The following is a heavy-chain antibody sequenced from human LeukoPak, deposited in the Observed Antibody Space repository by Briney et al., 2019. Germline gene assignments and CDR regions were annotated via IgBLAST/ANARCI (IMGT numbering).Heavy chain of an antibody. Sequence: PSETLSLTCTVSGGSISSSPYYWGWIRQPPGKGLEWIGSIYYSGTTHYSPSLESRVTISVDTSKNQFSLKLSSVTAADTAVYYCARLGSGYVFDYWGQGTLVTVSS. CDR3: ARLGSGYVFDY. J-gene: IGHJ4*02. D-gene: IGHD6-19*01. CDR2: IYYSGTT. V-gene: IGHV4-39*07. CDR1: GGSISSSPYY.